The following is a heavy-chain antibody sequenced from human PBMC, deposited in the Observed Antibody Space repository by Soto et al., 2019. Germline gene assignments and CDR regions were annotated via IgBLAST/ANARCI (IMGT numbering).Heavy chain of an antibody. V-gene: IGHV2-5*02. J-gene: IGHJ5*02. CDR3: ALQILTGTTSGSWFDL. CDR1: GFSLSTSGVG. CDR2: IYWDDDK. D-gene: IGHD1-7*01. Sequence: SGPTLVNPTQTLTLTCTVSGFSLSTSGVGVGWIRQPPGKALEWLALIYWDDDKRYSPSLKSRLTITKDTSKNQVVLTMTNMDPVDTATYFCALQILTGTTSGSWFDLWGQGTLVTVSS.